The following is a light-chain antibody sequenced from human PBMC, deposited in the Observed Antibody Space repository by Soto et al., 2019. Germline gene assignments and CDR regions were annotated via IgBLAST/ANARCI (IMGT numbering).Light chain of an antibody. Sequence: DIQMTQSPSTLSASIGDRVTITCRASQSISGWLAWYQQRPGTAPKLMIYKASTLETGVPSRFSGSGSGTEFTLTINNLQPDDFATYYCQQYAGYSRTFGQGTKVDIK. CDR2: KAS. CDR3: QQYAGYSRT. J-gene: IGKJ1*01. V-gene: IGKV1-5*03. CDR1: QSISGW.